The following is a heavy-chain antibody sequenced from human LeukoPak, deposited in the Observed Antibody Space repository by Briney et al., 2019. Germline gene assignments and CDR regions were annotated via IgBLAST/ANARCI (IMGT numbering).Heavy chain of an antibody. V-gene: IGHV3-7*01. CDR1: GFTFSNYW. Sequence: GGSLRLSCAASGFTFSNYWMSWVRQAPGKELEWVANIKQDGSEKYYVGSVKGRFTISRDNSKNTLYLQMNSLRAEDTAVYYCAKDKVLRYFDWLFGLDYWGQGTLVTVSS. CDR2: IKQDGSEK. CDR3: AKDKVLRYFDWLFGLDY. D-gene: IGHD3-9*01. J-gene: IGHJ4*02.